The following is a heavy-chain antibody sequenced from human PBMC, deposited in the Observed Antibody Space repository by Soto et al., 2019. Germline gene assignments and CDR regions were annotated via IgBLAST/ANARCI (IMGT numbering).Heavy chain of an antibody. Sequence: GASVKVSCKASGYTFTSYDINWVRQATGQGLEWMGWMNPNSGNTGHAQKFQGRVTMTRNTSISTAYMELSSLRSEDTAVYYCARICGGSCFNYYYGMDVWGQGTTVTAP. CDR1: GYTFTSYD. CDR2: MNPNSGNT. D-gene: IGHD2-15*01. J-gene: IGHJ6*02. CDR3: ARICGGSCFNYYYGMDV. V-gene: IGHV1-8*01.